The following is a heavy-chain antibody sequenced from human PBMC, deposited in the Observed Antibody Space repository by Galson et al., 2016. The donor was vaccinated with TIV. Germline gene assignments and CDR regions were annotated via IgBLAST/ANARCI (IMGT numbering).Heavy chain of an antibody. D-gene: IGHD2-21*01. Sequence: SLRLSCAASGFPVSDNYMTWVRRAPGKGLEWVSMIYTDGSTYYADSVKGRFTISRDNSKNTLYLQMNRLRVEDTAVYYCARERRYCGNECYLYYYYGMGVWGPGTTVTVSS. CDR2: IYTDGST. CDR1: GFPVSDNY. CDR3: ARERRYCGNECYLYYYYGMGV. J-gene: IGHJ6*02. V-gene: IGHV3-66*02.